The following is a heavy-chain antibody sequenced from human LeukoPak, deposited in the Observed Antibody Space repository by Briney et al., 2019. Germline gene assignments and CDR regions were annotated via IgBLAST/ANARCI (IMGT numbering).Heavy chain of an antibody. D-gene: IGHD5-24*01. V-gene: IGHV1-46*01. CDR2: INPSGGST. J-gene: IGHJ4*02. CDR3: ARDRIGYNKLGDY. CDR1: GYTVTIYY. Sequence: ASVTVSCTASGYTVTIYYMHWVRQAPGQGLEWMGIINPSGGSTSYAQKFQGRVTMTRDTSTSTVYMELSSLRSEDTAVYYCARDRIGYNKLGDYWGQGTLVTVSS.